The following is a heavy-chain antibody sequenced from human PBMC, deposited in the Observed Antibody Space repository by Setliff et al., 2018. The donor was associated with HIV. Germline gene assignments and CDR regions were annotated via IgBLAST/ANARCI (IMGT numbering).Heavy chain of an antibody. CDR2: IRSKTNTYAT. CDR1: GFTFSGSV. V-gene: IGHV3-73*01. Sequence: GGSLRLSCAASGFTFSGSVIHWVRQASGKGLEWVGHIRSKTNTYATAYAASVKGRFTIFRDDSKKTAYLQMNSLKIEDTAVYYCTRHHDFGDYPLGYWGQGTLVTVSS. D-gene: IGHD4-17*01. J-gene: IGHJ4*02. CDR3: TRHHDFGDYPLGY.